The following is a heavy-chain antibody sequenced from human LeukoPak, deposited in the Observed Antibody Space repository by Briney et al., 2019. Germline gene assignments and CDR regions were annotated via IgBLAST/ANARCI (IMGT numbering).Heavy chain of an antibody. CDR3: ARPGCSSTSCYGNFDY. Sequence: PSETLSLTCAVYGGSFSGYYWSWIRHPPGKGLEWIGEINHSGSTNYNPSLKSRVTISVDTSKNQFSLKLSSVTAADTAVYYCARPGCSSTSCYGNFDYWGQGTLVTVSS. CDR1: GGSFSGYY. D-gene: IGHD2-2*01. V-gene: IGHV4-34*01. CDR2: INHSGST. J-gene: IGHJ4*02.